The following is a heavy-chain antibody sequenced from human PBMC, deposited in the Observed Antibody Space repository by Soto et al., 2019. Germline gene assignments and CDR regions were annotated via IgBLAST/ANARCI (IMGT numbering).Heavy chain of an antibody. CDR3: AKRNVRVEYGKSRGLDQ. CDR2: IYLGDSDT. CDR1: GYIYTSFW. Sequence: EVQLVQSGAEVRQPGESLTISCKVTGYIYTSFWIGWVRQMPGKGLEWMGIIYLGDSDTRYSPSFKGLVTISGDKSISTAYLQWNSLKASDSAMYYCAKRNVRVEYGKSRGLDQCGQGTLVTVSS. V-gene: IGHV5-51*01. D-gene: IGHD3-3*01. J-gene: IGHJ4*02.